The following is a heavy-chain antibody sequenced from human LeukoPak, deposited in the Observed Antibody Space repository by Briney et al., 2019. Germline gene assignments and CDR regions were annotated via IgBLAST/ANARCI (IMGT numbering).Heavy chain of an antibody. CDR2: ISHSGNT. CDR1: GGSISSSNYY. V-gene: IGHV4-39*01. D-gene: IGHD3-16*01. J-gene: IGHJ4*02. Sequence: KPSETLSLTCTVSGGSISSSNYYWGWNRQPQGKGLEWIVSISHSGNTYYTSSLKSRFTISVYTTKNQFSLRLSSVTAADTAVYYCASQYYYYNSAHPAIENWGQGTLVTVSS. CDR3: ASQYYYYNSAHPAIEN.